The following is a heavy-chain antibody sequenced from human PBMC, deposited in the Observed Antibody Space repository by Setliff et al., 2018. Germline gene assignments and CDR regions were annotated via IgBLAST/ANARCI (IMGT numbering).Heavy chain of an antibody. D-gene: IGHD3-22*01. J-gene: IGHJ6*03. V-gene: IGHV1-69*05. CDR2: TIPIFGTT. CDR3: VREGVDSRSSTDYRYYMDV. Sequence: SVKVSCKASGGTFSSYGISWVRQAPGQGLEWMGGTIPIFGTTDYAQKFQGRVTIITDESTSTAFMQLSSQRSEDTAVYYCVREGVDSRSSTDYRYYMDVWGKGTTVTVSS. CDR1: GGTFSSYG.